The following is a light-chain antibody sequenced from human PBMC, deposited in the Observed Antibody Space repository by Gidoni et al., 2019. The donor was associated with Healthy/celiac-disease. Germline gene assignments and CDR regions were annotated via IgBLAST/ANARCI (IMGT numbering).Light chain of an antibody. CDR2: DVS. CDR3: SSYTSSSTPYV. J-gene: IGLJ1*01. CDR1: SSDVGGYHY. V-gene: IGLV2-14*01. Sequence: QSALTQPASVSGSPGQPITISCTGTSSDVGGYHYVSWYQQHPGKAPKLMIYDVSNRPSGVSNRFSGSKSGNTASLTISGLQAEDEADYYCSSYTSSSTPYVFGTGTKVTVL.